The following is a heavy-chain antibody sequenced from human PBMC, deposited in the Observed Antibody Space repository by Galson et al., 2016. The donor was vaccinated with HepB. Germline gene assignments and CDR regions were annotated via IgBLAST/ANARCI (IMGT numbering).Heavy chain of an antibody. CDR1: GFMFSNHA. Sequence: SLRLSCAASGFMFSNHAMSWVRQAPGKGLEWVSTLSGNGGATSYADFVQGRFTISRDNSKNTLYLQMDSLRAEDTAVYYCAKGAAVTMFNPATLFDYWGQGIMVTVSS. CDR3: AKGAAVTMFNPATLFDY. D-gene: IGHD4-17*01. CDR2: LSGNGGAT. J-gene: IGHJ4*02. V-gene: IGHV3-23*01.